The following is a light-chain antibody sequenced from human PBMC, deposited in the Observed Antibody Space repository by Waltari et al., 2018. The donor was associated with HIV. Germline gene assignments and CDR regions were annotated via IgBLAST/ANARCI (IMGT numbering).Light chain of an antibody. CDR1: SLSKKY. CDR3: QSVDSTGTHAV. CDR2: KEF. Sequence: SYELTQPPSVSVSPGQTATITCSGDSLSKKYTYWYHQKPGQAPVLVIYKEFERPSGIPERFSGSSSGTTVTLTINGVQAEDEADYYCQSVDSTGTHAVFGTGTKVTVL. J-gene: IGLJ1*01. V-gene: IGLV3-25*03.